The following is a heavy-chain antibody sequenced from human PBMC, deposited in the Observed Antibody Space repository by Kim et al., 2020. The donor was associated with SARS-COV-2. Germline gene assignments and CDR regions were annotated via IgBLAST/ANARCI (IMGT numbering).Heavy chain of an antibody. CDR3: ARYVPPFGVVTEDIWFAP. V-gene: IGHV3-74*01. J-gene: IGHJ5*02. D-gene: IGHD3-3*01. CDR2: INSDATST. CDR1: GFTFSSYW. Sequence: GGSLRLSCAASGFTFSSYWMHWVRQAPGKGLVWVSRINSDATSTHSADSVRGRFTISSDNAKNTLFLQMNGLRAEDTAVYYCARYVPPFGVVTEDIWFAPWGQGTLVTVSS.